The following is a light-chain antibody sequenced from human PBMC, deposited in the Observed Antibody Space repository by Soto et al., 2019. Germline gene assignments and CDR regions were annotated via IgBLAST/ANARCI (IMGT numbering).Light chain of an antibody. CDR3: QQYNNWPPRT. CDR2: DTS. CDR1: ESVTSS. V-gene: IGKV3-20*01. J-gene: IGKJ1*01. Sequence: EIVLTQSPGTLSLSPGEGATLSCRASESVTSSLAWYQQRPGQPPRLLIYDTSSRATGIPDRFSGSGSGTDFTLTITRLEPEDCAVSYCQQYNNWPPRTFGQGTKVDI.